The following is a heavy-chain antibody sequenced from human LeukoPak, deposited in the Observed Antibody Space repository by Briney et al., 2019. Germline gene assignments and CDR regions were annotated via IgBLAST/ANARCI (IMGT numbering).Heavy chain of an antibody. CDR3: ARHCGSTSCYVDFDY. D-gene: IGHD2-2*01. V-gene: IGHV4-39*01. J-gene: IGHJ4*02. CDR1: GGSISSSSYY. Sequence: SETLSLTCTVSGGSISSSSYYWGWIRQSPGKGLQWIGSVYYGGRTYYNPSLKSRVTISAYTSKNQFSLKVNSVTAADTAVYYCARHCGSTSCYVDFDYWGQGTLVSVSS. CDR2: VYYGGRT.